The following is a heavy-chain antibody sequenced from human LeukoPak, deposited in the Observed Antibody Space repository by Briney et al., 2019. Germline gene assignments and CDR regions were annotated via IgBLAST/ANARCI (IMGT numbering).Heavy chain of an antibody. V-gene: IGHV4-38-2*02. CDR1: GYSISSGYY. Sequence: SETLSLTCTVSGYSISSGYYWGWIRQPPGKGLEWIGSIYHSGSTYYNPSLKSRVTISVDTSKNQFSLKLSSVTAADTAVYYCARDSKYSSSVAGVAFDIWGQGTMVTVSS. J-gene: IGHJ3*02. CDR3: ARDSKYSSSVAGVAFDI. CDR2: IYHSGST. D-gene: IGHD6-13*01.